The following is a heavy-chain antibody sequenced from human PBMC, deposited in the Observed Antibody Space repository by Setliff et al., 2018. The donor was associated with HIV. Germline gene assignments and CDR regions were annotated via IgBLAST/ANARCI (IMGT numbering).Heavy chain of an antibody. CDR3: ARFCRGGSCPDY. J-gene: IGHJ4*02. V-gene: IGHV4-39*07. CDR1: GGSISSSSYY. CDR2: IYYSGST. D-gene: IGHD2-15*01. Sequence: SETLSLTCTVSGGSISSSSYYWGWIRQPPGKGLEWIGSIYYSGSTYYNPSLKSRVTISVDTSKNQFSLKLSSVTAADTAVYYCARFCRGGSCPDYWGQGTLVTVSS.